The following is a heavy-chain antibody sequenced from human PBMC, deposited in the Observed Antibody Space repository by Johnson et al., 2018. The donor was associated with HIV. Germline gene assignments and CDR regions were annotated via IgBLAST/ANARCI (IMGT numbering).Heavy chain of an antibody. D-gene: IGHD6-13*01. J-gene: IGHJ3*02. CDR3: TTDGYSSSWNRDAFDI. Sequence: VQLVESGGGVVQPGGSLRLSCAASGFIFSTYSMNWVRQAPGKGLEWVSYISGSTDTIYYADSVKGRFTISRDNAKNSLYLQMNSLKTEDTAVYYCTTDGYSSSWNRDAFDIWGQGTMVTVSS. V-gene: IGHV3-48*01. CDR1: GFIFSTYS. CDR2: ISGSTDTI.